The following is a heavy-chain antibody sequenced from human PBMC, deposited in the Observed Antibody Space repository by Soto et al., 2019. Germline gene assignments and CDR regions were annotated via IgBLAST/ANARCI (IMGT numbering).Heavy chain of an antibody. J-gene: IGHJ5*02. CDR3: ARDRGRWLQFRWFDP. Sequence: SETLSLTCTVSGGSISSYYWSWIRQPPGKGLEWIGYIYYSGSTNYNPSLKSRVTISVDTSKNQFSLKLSSVTAADTAVYYCARDRGRWLQFRWFDPWGQGTLVTVPQ. D-gene: IGHD5-12*01. V-gene: IGHV4-59*01. CDR1: GGSISSYY. CDR2: IYYSGST.